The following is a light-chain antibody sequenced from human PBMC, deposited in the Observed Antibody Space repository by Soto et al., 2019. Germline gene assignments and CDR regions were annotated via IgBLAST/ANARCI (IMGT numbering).Light chain of an antibody. CDR1: SGDVGGYNF. CDR2: QVT. V-gene: IGLV2-8*01. Sequence: QSALTQPPSASGSPGQSVAISCTGTSGDVGGYNFVSWYQQHPGKAPKLLLYQVTARPPGVPARFSGSKSGNTASLPVSGLQAEDEADYYCSSYAGGNIVVFGGGTQLTVL. J-gene: IGLJ2*01. CDR3: SSYAGGNIVV.